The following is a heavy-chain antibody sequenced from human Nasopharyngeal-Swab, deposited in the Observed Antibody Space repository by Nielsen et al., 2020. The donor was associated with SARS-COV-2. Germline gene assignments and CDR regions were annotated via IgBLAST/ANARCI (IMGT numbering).Heavy chain of an antibody. CDR3: AKLDYSSAFFDY. Sequence: GESLKISCAASGFTFRDYAMSWVRQAPGRGLEWVSTMCAGGGCPYYADSVKGRFTISRDNSKNTQFLQMNSLRAEDTAVYYCAKLDYSSAFFDYWGQGSLVTVSS. J-gene: IGHJ4*02. CDR1: GFTFRDYA. CDR2: MCAGGGCP. D-gene: IGHD2-21*01. V-gene: IGHV3-23*01.